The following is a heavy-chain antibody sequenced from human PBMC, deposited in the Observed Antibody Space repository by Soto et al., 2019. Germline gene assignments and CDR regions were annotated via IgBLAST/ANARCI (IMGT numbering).Heavy chain of an antibody. V-gene: IGHV3-30-3*01. CDR1: GFTFSSYA. Sequence: QVQLVESGGGVVQPGRSLRLSCAASGFTFSSYAMHWVRQAPGKGLEWVAVISYDGSNKYYADSVKGRFTISRDNSKNTLDRQMNSLRAEDTAVYYCARDPTGGYYYDSRGYYGAEYFQHWGNGTLVTVSS. CDR3: ARDPTGGYYYDSRGYYGAEYFQH. CDR2: ISYDGSNK. J-gene: IGHJ1*01. D-gene: IGHD3-22*01.